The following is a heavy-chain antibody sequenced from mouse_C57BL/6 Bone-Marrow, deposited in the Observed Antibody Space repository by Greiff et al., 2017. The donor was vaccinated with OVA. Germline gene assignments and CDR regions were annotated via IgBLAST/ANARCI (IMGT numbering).Heavy chain of an antibody. Sequence: EVKLQESGPVLVKPGASVKMSCKASGYTFTDYYMNWVKQSHGKSLEWIGVINPYNGGTSYNQKFKGKATLTVDKSSSTAYMELNSLTSEDSAVYYCARGQLAWFAYWGQGTLVTVSA. D-gene: IGHD3-1*01. V-gene: IGHV1-19*01. CDR1: GYTFTDYY. CDR2: INPYNGGT. J-gene: IGHJ3*01. CDR3: ARGQLAWFAY.